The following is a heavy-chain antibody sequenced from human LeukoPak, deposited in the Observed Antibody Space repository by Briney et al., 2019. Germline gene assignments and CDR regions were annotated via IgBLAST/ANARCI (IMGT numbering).Heavy chain of an antibody. CDR3: ARVWTGQWPPHYYYMDV. CDR2: ISSSSSYI. J-gene: IGHJ6*03. D-gene: IGHD6-19*01. V-gene: IGHV3-21*01. CDR1: GFTFSTFT. Sequence: PGGSLRLSCVVSGFTFSTFTMNWVRQAPGKGLSWFPSISSSSSYIYYADSVKGRFTISRENAKNSLYLQMNSLRAEDTAVYYCARVWTGQWPPHYYYMDVWGKGTTVTISS.